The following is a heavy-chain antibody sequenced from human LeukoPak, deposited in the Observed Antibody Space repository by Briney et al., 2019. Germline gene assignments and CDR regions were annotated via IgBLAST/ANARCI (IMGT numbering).Heavy chain of an antibody. V-gene: IGHV1-18*01. Sequence: LRASVKVSCTASGGTFSSYAISWVRQAPGQGLEWMGWISAYNGNTNYAQKLQGRVTMTTDTSTSTAYMELRSLRSDDTAVYYCARDAPWGQFDPWGQGTLVTVSS. D-gene: IGHD3-16*01. CDR1: GGTFSSYA. CDR2: ISAYNGNT. J-gene: IGHJ5*02. CDR3: ARDAPWGQFDP.